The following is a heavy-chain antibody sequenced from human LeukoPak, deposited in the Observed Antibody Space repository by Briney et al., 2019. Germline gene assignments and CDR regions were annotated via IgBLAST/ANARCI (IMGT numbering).Heavy chain of an antibody. Sequence: GGSLRLSCAASGFTFSNYWMHWVRQAPGKGLVWVSRISNDGSTTHYADSVKGRFTISRDNSKNTLYLQMNSLRAEDTAVYYCANPVGYDADAFDIWGQGTMVTVSS. CDR3: ANPVGYDADAFDI. D-gene: IGHD5-12*01. J-gene: IGHJ3*02. V-gene: IGHV3-74*01. CDR2: ISNDGSTT. CDR1: GFTFSNYW.